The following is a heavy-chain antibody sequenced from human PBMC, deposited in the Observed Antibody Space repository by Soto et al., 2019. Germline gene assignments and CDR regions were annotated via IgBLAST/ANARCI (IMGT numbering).Heavy chain of an antibody. Sequence: QVQLVESGGGVVQPGRSLRLSCAASGFTFSSYGMHWVRQAPGKGLEWVAVISYDGSNKYYADSVKGRFTISRDNSKNTLYLQMNSLRAEDTAVYYCAKVDQQLVVYYYYYMDVWGKGTTVTVSS. CDR2: ISYDGSNK. CDR3: AKVDQQLVVYYYYYMDV. J-gene: IGHJ6*03. D-gene: IGHD6-13*01. V-gene: IGHV3-30*18. CDR1: GFTFSSYG.